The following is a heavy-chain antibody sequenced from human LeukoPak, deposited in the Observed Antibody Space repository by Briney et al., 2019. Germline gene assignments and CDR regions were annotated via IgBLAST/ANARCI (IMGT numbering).Heavy chain of an antibody. V-gene: IGHV1-2*02. CDR2: INPNSGGT. CDR3: ARGRGYNYGGLDY. D-gene: IGHD5-18*01. CDR1: GYTFTDYY. J-gene: IGHJ4*02. Sequence: ASVKVSCKASGYTFTDYYLHWVRQAPGQGLEWMGWINPNSGGTNYAQKFQGRVTMTRDTSISTAYMELSRLRSDDTAVYYCARGRGYNYGGLDYWGRGTLVTVSS.